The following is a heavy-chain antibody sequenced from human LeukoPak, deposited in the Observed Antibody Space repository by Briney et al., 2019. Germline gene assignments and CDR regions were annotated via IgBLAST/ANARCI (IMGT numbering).Heavy chain of an antibody. Sequence: GGSLRLSCAASGFTFDDYAMHWVRQAPGKGLEWVSGISWNSGSIGYADSAKGRFTISRDNAKNSLYLQMNSLRAEDTALYYCAKVLTITTYDAFDIWGQGTMVTVSS. J-gene: IGHJ3*02. CDR2: ISWNSGSI. V-gene: IGHV3-9*01. CDR3: AKVLTITTYDAFDI. CDR1: GFTFDDYA. D-gene: IGHD1-7*01.